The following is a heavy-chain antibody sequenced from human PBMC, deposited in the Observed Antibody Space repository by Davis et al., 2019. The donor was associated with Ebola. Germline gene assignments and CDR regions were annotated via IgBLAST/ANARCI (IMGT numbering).Heavy chain of an antibody. CDR3: ARDPHDYGGADY. Sequence: GESLKISCAASGFTFRSYWMAWVRQAPGKGLEWVANIKQDGSEKYHVDSVKGRFTISRDNAKNSLYLQMSSLRAEDTAVYYCARDPHDYGGADYWGQGTLVSVSS. J-gene: IGHJ4*02. D-gene: IGHD4-23*01. CDR1: GFTFRSYW. CDR2: IKQDGSEK. V-gene: IGHV3-7*03.